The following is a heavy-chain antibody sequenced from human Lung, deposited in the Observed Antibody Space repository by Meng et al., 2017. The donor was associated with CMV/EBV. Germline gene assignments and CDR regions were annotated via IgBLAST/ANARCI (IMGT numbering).Heavy chain of an antibody. D-gene: IGHD2-21*02. CDR1: XWPFSGYY. CDR3: AAIAYCGGDCYSHGADYFDY. J-gene: IGHJ4*02. CDR2: INHSGST. Sequence: QVQLQQRGAGLLKASXXXXPTXXVXXWPFSGYYWSWIRQPPGKGLEWNGEINHSGSTNYNPSLKSRVTISVDTSKNQFSLKLSSVTAADTAVYYCAAIAYCGGDCYSHGADYFDYWGQGTLVTVSS. V-gene: IGHV4-34*01.